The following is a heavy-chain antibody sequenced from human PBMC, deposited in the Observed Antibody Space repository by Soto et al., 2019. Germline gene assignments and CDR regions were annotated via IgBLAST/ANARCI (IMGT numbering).Heavy chain of an antibody. CDR1: GFTFSNAW. CDR3: TTPYHSGHQFKVIDY. V-gene: IGHV3-15*07. J-gene: IGHJ4*02. D-gene: IGHD5-12*01. Sequence: GGSLRLSCAASGFTFSNAWMNWVRQAPGKGLEWVGRIKSKTDGGTTDYAAPVKGRFTISRDDSKNTLYLQMNSLKTEDTAVYYCTTPYHSGHQFKVIDYWGQGTLVTVSS. CDR2: IKSKTDGGTT.